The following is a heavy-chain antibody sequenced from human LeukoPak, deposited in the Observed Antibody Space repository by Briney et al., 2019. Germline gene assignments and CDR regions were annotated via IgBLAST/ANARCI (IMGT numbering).Heavy chain of an antibody. J-gene: IGHJ6*03. V-gene: IGHV1-69*13. Sequence: SVKVSCKASGGTFSSYAISWVRQAPGQGLEWMGGIIPIFGTANYAQKFQGRVTITADESTSTAYMGLSSLRSEDTAVYYCVRSYCSSTSCAYYYYYYMDVWGKGTTVTVSS. CDR1: GGTFSSYA. CDR2: IIPIFGTA. CDR3: VRSYCSSTSCAYYYYYYMDV. D-gene: IGHD2-2*01.